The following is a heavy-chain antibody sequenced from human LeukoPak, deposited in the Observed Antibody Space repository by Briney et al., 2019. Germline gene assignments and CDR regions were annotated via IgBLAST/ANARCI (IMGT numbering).Heavy chain of an antibody. CDR1: GFTFSIYW. CDR3: ARDVGDL. V-gene: IGHV3-7*01. Sequence: QSGGSLRLSCAPSGFTFSIYWMGWVRQAPGKGLEWLANINQGGSEKYYVDSVKGRFTISRDNAKNSLFLQMNSLRAEDTAVYYCARDVGDLWGQGTLVTVSS. CDR2: INQGGSEK. J-gene: IGHJ4*02. D-gene: IGHD2-21*02.